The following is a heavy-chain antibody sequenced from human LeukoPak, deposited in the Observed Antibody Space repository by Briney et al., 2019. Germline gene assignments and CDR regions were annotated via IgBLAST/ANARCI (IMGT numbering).Heavy chain of an antibody. Sequence: GESLKISCKGSGYSFTSYCIGWVRQMPGKGLEWMGIIYPGDSDTRYSPSFQGQVTISADKSISTAYLQWSSLKASDTAMYYCARTHYVWGSYRSIFDYWGRGTLVTVSS. CDR1: GYSFTSYC. CDR2: IYPGDSDT. CDR3: ARTHYVWGSYRSIFDY. D-gene: IGHD3-16*02. V-gene: IGHV5-51*01. J-gene: IGHJ4*02.